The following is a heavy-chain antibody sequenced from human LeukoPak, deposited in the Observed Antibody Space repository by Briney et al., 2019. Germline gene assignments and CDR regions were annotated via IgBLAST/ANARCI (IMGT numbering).Heavy chain of an antibody. Sequence: PGGSLRLSCAASGFSFSDYAMSWVRQAPARGPEWVPSIRGGGEIFYADSVKGRFTLSRDDSRNTVYLQLNNLRVEDTAIYYCAKANWVSNADAVWWGQGTQVTVSS. CDR3: AKANWVSNADAVW. V-gene: IGHV3-23*01. D-gene: IGHD1-1*01. CDR2: IRGGGEI. CDR1: GFSFSDYA. J-gene: IGHJ4*02.